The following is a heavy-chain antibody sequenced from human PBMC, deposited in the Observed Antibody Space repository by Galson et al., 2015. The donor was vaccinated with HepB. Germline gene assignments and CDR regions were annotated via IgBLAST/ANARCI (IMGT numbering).Heavy chain of an antibody. CDR1: GYTFTSYG. V-gene: IGHV1-18*01. Sequence: SVKVSCKASGYTFTSYGISWVRQAPGQGLEWMGWISAYNGNTNYAQKLQGRVTMTTDTSTSTAYMELRSLRSDDTAVYYCARNTVGYSYGRGRYYFDYWGQGTLVTVSS. CDR2: ISAYNGNT. CDR3: ARNTVGYSYGRGRYYFDY. J-gene: IGHJ4*02. D-gene: IGHD5-18*01.